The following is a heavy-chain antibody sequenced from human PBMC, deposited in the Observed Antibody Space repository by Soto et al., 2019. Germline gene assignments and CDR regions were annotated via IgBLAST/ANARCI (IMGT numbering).Heavy chain of an antibody. J-gene: IGHJ4*02. CDR2: IYDSGSP. D-gene: IGHD3-9*01. CDR3: ARGVGSSPPRY. CDR1: GGSISVYY. Sequence: PSETLSLTCTISGGSISVYYWSWIRQSPGQGLEWIGYIYDSGSPYSNPSLKTRVTISAATSKNQISLKLTSATAADTAVYFCARGVGSSPPRYWGRGTLVTVSS. V-gene: IGHV4-59*01.